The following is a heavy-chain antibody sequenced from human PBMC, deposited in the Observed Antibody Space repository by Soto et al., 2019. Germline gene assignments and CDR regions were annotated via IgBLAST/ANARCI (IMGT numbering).Heavy chain of an antibody. CDR2: ISGSGGST. CDR1: GFTFSSYA. CDR3: AKDQRGCSSTSCYVVPIFDY. J-gene: IGHJ4*02. Sequence: PGGSLRLSCAASGFTFSSYAMSWVRQAPGKGLEWVSAISGSGGSTYYADSVKGRFTISRDNSKNTLYLQMNSLRAEDTAVYYCAKDQRGCSSTSCYVVPIFDYWGQGTLVTVSS. V-gene: IGHV3-23*01. D-gene: IGHD2-2*01.